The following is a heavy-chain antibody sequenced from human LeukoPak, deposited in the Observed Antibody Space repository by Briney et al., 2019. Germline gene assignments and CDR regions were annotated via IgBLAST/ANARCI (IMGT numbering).Heavy chain of an antibody. Sequence: KPSETLSLTCTVSGGSINNYYWSWIRQPPGKGLEWIGYIYTSGSTNYNPSLKSRVTISVDTSKNQFSLKLSYVTAADTAVYYCARFTQGRGYSVYEHTYFFDYWGQGTLVTVSS. D-gene: IGHD5/OR15-5a*01. CDR1: GGSINNYY. V-gene: IGHV4-4*09. CDR3: ARFTQGRGYSVYEHTYFFDY. CDR2: IYTSGST. J-gene: IGHJ4*02.